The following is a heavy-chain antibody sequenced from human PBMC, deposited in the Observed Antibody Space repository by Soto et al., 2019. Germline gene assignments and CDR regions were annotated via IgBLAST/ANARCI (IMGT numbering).Heavy chain of an antibody. D-gene: IGHD5-18*01. CDR1: GGSISSGDHY. J-gene: IGHJ6*02. CDR2: IYYSGTT. Sequence: PSETMSLTCTLSGGSISSGDHYWSWIRQPRGKGLEWIGYIYYSGTTYYNPSLKSRVTISVDTSENQFSLKVNSVTAADTAVYYCARALIQLWPHYYYGMDVWGQGTTVTVSS. V-gene: IGHV4-30-4*01. CDR3: ARALIQLWPHYYYGMDV.